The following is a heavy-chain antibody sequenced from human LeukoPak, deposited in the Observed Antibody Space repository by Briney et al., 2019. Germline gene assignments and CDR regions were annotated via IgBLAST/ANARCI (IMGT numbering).Heavy chain of an antibody. CDR3: ARDLLGVSYGMDV. CDR1: GFTFSSNA. J-gene: IGHJ6*02. V-gene: IGHV3-30*04. Sequence: GRSLRLSCAASGFTFSSNAMHWVRQAPGKGLEWVAVISYDGSNKYYADSVKGRFTISRDNSKNTLYLQMNSLRAEDTAVYYCARDLLGVSYGMDVWGQGTTVTVSS. CDR2: ISYDGSNK. D-gene: IGHD2-15*01.